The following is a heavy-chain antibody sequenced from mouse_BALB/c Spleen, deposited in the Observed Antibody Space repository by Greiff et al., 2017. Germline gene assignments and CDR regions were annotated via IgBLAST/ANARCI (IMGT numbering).Heavy chain of an antibody. V-gene: IGHV1-82*01. CDR2: IYPGDGDT. J-gene: IGHJ4*01. D-gene: IGHD4-1*01. CDR3: ARRGTGTGAMDY. CDR1: GYAFSSSW. Sequence: VQLQQSGPELVKPGASVKISCKASGYAFSSSWMNWVKQRPGQGLEWIGRIYPGDGDTNYNGKFKGKATLTVDKSSSTAYMELRSLTSEDTAVYYCARRGTGTGAMDYWGQGTSVTVSS.